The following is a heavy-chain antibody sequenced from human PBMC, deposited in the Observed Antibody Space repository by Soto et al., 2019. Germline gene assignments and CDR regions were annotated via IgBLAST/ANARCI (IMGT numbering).Heavy chain of an antibody. CDR1: GYTFTSYD. CDR3: AREASAVVSLDY. V-gene: IGHV1-8*01. J-gene: IGHJ4*02. CDR2: MNPNSGNT. D-gene: IGHD2-15*01. Sequence: ASVKVSCKASGYTFTSYDINWVRQATGQGLEWMGWMNPNSGNTGYAQKFQGRVTMTRNTSISTAYMELSSLSSDDTALYYCAREASAVVSLDYWGQGTLVTVS.